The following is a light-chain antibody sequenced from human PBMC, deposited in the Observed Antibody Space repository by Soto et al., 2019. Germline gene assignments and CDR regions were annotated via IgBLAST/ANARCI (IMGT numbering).Light chain of an antibody. CDR2: GAS. Sequence: EIVLTQSPGTLSLSPGERATLSCRASQTGSTNYLARYQQKPGQAPRLLIYGASSRATGIPDRVSGSGSGTDFILTISRLEPEDFAVYYCQQYGSSPPTFGQGTKLEIK. J-gene: IGKJ2*01. V-gene: IGKV3-20*01. CDR3: QQYGSSPPT. CDR1: QTGSTNY.